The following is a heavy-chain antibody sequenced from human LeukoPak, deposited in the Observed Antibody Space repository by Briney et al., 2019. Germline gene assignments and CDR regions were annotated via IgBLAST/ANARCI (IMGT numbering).Heavy chain of an antibody. CDR2: ISAYNGNT. V-gene: IGHV1-18*01. J-gene: IGHJ6*02. D-gene: IGHD3-10*01. CDR3: ARDVLLWFGELFTYYYGMDV. CDR1: GYTFTSYG. Sequence: GASVKVSCKASGYTFTSYGISWVRQAPGQGLEWMGWISAYNGNTNYAQKLQGRVTMTTDTSTSTAYMELRSLRSDDTAVYYCARDVLLWFGELFTYYYGMDVWGQGTTVTVSS.